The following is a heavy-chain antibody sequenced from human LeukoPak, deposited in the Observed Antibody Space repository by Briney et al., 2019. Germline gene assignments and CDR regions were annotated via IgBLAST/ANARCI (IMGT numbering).Heavy chain of an antibody. CDR2: IHYSGPT. D-gene: IGHD2-21*02. J-gene: IGHJ4*02. V-gene: IGHV4-59*08. CDR3: ATLRGANTAVFDS. Sequence: SETLSLTCTVSGGSISYNYWSWIRQSPGKGLERIGYIHYSGPTNYNPSLESRVTISVDTSKNQFSLKLSSVTAADTALYYCATLRGANTAVFDSWGQGALVTVPS. CDR1: GGSISYNY.